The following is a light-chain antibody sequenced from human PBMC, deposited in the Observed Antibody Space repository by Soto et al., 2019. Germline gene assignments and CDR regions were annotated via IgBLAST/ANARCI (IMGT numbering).Light chain of an antibody. Sequence: QSALTQPPSASGSPGQSVTISCTGTSSDVGGSNYVSWYQQHPGKAPKLMIYEVSKRPSGVPDRFSGSKSGNTASLTVSGLQADDEADYYGRSYGGRTNLVFGGGTKLTVL. J-gene: IGLJ3*02. CDR3: RSYGGRTNLV. CDR2: EVS. CDR1: SSDVGGSNY. V-gene: IGLV2-8*01.